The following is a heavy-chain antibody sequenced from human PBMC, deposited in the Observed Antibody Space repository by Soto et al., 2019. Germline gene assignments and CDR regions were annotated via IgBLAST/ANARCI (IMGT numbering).Heavy chain of an antibody. D-gene: IGHD3-10*01. CDR2: TRNKANRYTT. Sequence: EVQLVESGGGLVQPGGSLRLSCAGSGFTLSDNYMDWVGQAPGKGLEWVGRTRNKANRYTTEYAASVKGRFTVSRDESMNSLHLQMNSLKTEDTAVYYCVRTSHYGSGTWNFDFWGQGTVVTVSS. J-gene: IGHJ4*02. CDR1: GFTLSDNY. V-gene: IGHV3-72*01. CDR3: VRTSHYGSGTWNFDF.